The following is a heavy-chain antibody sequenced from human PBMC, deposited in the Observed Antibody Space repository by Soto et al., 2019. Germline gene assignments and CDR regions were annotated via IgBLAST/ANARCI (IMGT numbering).Heavy chain of an antibody. CDR2: ISAYKGNT. CDR1: GYTFTTYG. V-gene: IGHV1-18*01. J-gene: IGHJ6*03. D-gene: IGHD3-9*01. CDR3: ARDSNDILTGSQVWRGDYYYMDV. Sequence: ASVKVSCKASGYTFTTYGISWVRQAPGQGLEWMGWISAYKGNTNYAQKFQGRVTVTTDTSTSTAYMELRSLRSDDTAVYYCARDSNDILTGSQVWRGDYYYMDVWAKGTTVTVSS.